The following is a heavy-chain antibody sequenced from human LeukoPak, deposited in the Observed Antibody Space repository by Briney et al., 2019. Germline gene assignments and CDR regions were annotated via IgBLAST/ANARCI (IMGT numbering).Heavy chain of an antibody. V-gene: IGHV3-30-3*01. CDR2: ISYDGSNK. Sequence: GRSLRLSCAASGFTFSSYAMHWVRQAPGKGLEWVAVISYDGSNKYYADSVKGRFTISRDNSKNTLYLQMNSLRAEDTAVYYCARVNDYGLDYWGQGTLVTVSS. CDR3: ARVNDYGLDY. D-gene: IGHD4-17*01. J-gene: IGHJ4*02. CDR1: GFTFSSYA.